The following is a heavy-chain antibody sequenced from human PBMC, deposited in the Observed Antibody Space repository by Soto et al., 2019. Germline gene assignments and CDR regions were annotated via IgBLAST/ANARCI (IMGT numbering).Heavy chain of an antibody. D-gene: IGHD6-19*01. CDR1: GYSFTSYW. CDR3: EGHEALYGSGWPRQRCWYCGMEV. V-gene: IGHV5-10-1*01. J-gene: IGHJ6*04. Sequence: GESLKTSCKGSGYSFTSYWISWVRQMPGKGLECMGRIDPSDSYTNYSPSFQGHVTISADKSIRTDYLQWSSLKASDTAMYSCEGHEALYGSGWPRQRCWYCGMEVWGEGTTVNDSS. CDR2: IDPSDSYT.